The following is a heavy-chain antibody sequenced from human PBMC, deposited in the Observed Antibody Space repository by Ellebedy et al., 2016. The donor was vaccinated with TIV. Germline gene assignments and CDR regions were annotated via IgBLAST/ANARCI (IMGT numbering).Heavy chain of an antibody. CDR1: GFTFSSYD. J-gene: IGHJ2*01. D-gene: IGHD3-10*01. CDR3: TRATSGFDL. V-gene: IGHV3-13*01. CDR2: IGTAGDT. Sequence: GESLKISCAASGFTFSSYDMHWVRQATGKGLEWVSAIGTAGDTYYSGSVKGRFTSSREHAKNSLYLQMNSLRAGDTAVYYCTRATSGFDLWGRGTLVTVSS.